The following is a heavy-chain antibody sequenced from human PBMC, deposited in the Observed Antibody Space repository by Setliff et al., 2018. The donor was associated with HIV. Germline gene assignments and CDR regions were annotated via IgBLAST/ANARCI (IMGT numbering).Heavy chain of an antibody. V-gene: IGHV1-46*01. CDR2: INPSSGST. CDR3: ARGWEGGMDY. Sequence: ASVKVSCKASGYTFTSYYMHWVRQAPGQGLEWMGIINPSSGSTTYAQKFQGRVTMTRDTSTSTVYMELSSLRSEDTAVYFCARGWEGGMDYWGQGTLVTVSS. J-gene: IGHJ4*02. D-gene: IGHD1-26*01. CDR1: GYTFTSYY.